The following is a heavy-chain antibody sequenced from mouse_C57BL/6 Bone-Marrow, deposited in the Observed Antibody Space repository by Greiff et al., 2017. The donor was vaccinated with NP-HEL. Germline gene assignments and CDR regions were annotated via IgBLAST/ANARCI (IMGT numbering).Heavy chain of an antibody. V-gene: IGHV1-7*01. J-gene: IGHJ4*01. CDR2: INPSTGYT. Sequence: LVESGAELAKPGASVKMSCKASGYTFTSYWMHWVKQRPGQGLEWIGYINPSTGYTEYNQKFKDKATLTADKSSSTAYMQLSSLTSEDSAVYYCASRYDFYYAMDYWGQGTSVTVSS. CDR1: GYTFTSYW. D-gene: IGHD2-14*01. CDR3: ASRYDFYYAMDY.